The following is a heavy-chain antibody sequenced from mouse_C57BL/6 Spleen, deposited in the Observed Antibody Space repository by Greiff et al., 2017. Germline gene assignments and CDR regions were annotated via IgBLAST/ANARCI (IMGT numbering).Heavy chain of an antibody. CDR3: ARYSNYVRSFAY. CDR2: IDPSDSYT. J-gene: IGHJ3*01. D-gene: IGHD2-5*01. CDR1: GYTFTSYW. Sequence: QVQLQQPGAELVMPGASVKLSCKASGYTFTSYWMHWVKQRPGQGLEWIGEIDPSDSYTNYNQKFKGKSTLTVAKSSSTAYMQLSSLTSEDSAVYYCARYSNYVRSFAYWGQGTLVTVSA. V-gene: IGHV1-69*01.